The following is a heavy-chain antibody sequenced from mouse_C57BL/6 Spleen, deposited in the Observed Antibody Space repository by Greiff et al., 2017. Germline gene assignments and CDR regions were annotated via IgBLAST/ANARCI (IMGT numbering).Heavy chain of an antibody. CDR3: ARSETGTGFAY. J-gene: IGHJ3*01. Sequence: VKLQESGAELVKPGASVKISCKASGYAFSSYWMNWVKQRPGKGLEWIGQIYPGDGDTNYNGKFKGKATLTADKSSSTAYMQLSSLTSEDSAVYFCARSETGTGFAYWGQGTLVTVSA. CDR2: IYPGDGDT. D-gene: IGHD4-1*01. V-gene: IGHV1-80*01. CDR1: GYAFSSYW.